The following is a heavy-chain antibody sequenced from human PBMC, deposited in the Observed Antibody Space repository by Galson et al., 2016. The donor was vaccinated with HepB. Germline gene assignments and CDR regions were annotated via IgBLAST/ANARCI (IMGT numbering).Heavy chain of an antibody. Sequence: LSLTCAVYGGSIGYYWSWIRQPPGKGLEWIAEINPSGSTSCNPSLKSRVTISVDTSKNQVSLKVTSVTAADTAVYYCARGGRDDAFDIWGQGTMATVSS. CDR3: ARGGRDDAFDI. J-gene: IGHJ3*02. CDR1: GGSIGYY. CDR2: INPSGST. V-gene: IGHV4-34*01.